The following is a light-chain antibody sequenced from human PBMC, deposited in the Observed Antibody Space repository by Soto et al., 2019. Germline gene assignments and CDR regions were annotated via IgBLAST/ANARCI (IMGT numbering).Light chain of an antibody. Sequence: DIQMTQSPSTLSASVGDRVTITCLASQSISNWLAWYQQKPGRAPELLIYAASNLQSGVPSRFSGSGSGTDFTLTISSLQPEDFATYYCQQANSFPWTFGQGTKVDIK. J-gene: IGKJ1*01. CDR1: QSISNW. V-gene: IGKV1-12*01. CDR2: AAS. CDR3: QQANSFPWT.